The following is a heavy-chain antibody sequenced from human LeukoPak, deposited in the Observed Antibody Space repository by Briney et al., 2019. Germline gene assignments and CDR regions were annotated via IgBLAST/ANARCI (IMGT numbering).Heavy chain of an antibody. D-gene: IGHD2-15*01. CDR1: GGSISSYY. J-gene: IGHJ5*02. CDR2: IFYSGST. V-gene: IGHV4-59*08. Sequence: ASETLSLTCTVSGGSISSYYWNWIRQPPGKGLEWIGYIFYSGSTNYNPSLKSRVTISVDTSKNQFSLKLSSVTAADTAVYYCARAVVVAATVKWFDPWGQGTLVTVSS. CDR3: ARAVVVAATVKWFDP.